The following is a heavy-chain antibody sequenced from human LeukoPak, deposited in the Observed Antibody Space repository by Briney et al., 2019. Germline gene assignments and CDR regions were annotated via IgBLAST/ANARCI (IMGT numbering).Heavy chain of an antibody. CDR2: IYSGGST. D-gene: IGHD2-21*01. J-gene: IGHJ4*02. CDR3: ARSILRDCGGDCYDY. Sequence: GGSLRLSCAASGFTFSSYAMSWVRQAPGKGLEWVSVIYSGGSTYYADSVKGRFTISRDNSKNTLYLQMDSLRAEDTAVYYCARSILRDCGGDCYDYWGQGTLVTVSS. CDR1: GFTFSSYA. V-gene: IGHV3-66*01.